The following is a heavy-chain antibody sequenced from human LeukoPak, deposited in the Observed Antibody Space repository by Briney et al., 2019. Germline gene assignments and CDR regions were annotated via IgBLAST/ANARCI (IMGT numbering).Heavy chain of an antibody. J-gene: IGHJ6*02. V-gene: IGHV4-4*07. CDR2: IYTSGST. CDR1: GGSISSYY. CDR3: ARRGKTGGEGGSYYYYGMDV. Sequence: PSETLSLTCTVSGGSISSYYWSWIRQPAGKGLEWIGRIYTSGSTNYNPSLKSRVTMSVDTSKNQFSLKLSSVTAADTAVYYCARRGKTGGEGGSYYYYGMDVWGQGTTVTVSS. D-gene: IGHD3-16*01.